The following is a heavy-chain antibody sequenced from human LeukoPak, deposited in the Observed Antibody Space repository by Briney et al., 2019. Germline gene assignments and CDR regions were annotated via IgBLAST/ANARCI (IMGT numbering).Heavy chain of an antibody. J-gene: IGHJ4*02. CDR3: AKGPSRLTLIVVVDY. CDR2: ISGSGGST. CDR1: GFTFSSYA. V-gene: IGHV3-23*01. Sequence: GGSLRLSCAASGFTFSSYAMSWVRQAPGKGLEWVSGISGSGGSTFYADSVKGRFAISRDNSKNTLYLQMNSLRAEDTAVYYCAKGPSRLTLIVVVDYWGQGTLVTVSS. D-gene: IGHD3-22*01.